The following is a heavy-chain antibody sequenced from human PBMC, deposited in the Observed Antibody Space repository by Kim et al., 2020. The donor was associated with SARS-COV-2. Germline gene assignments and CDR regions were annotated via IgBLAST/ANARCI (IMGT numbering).Heavy chain of an antibody. CDR3: ARVGGYSYGYGYYYYYYMDV. V-gene: IGHV4-59*01. J-gene: IGHJ6*03. CDR1: GGSISSYY. D-gene: IGHD5-18*01. Sequence: SETLSLTCTVSGGSISSYYWSWIRQPPGKGLEWIGYIYYSGSTNYNPSLKSRVTISVDTSKNQFSLKLSSVTAADTAVYYCARVGGYSYGYGYYYYYYMDVWGKGTTVTVSS. CDR2: IYYSGST.